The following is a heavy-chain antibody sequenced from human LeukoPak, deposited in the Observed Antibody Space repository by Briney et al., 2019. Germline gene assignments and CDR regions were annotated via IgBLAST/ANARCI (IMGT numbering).Heavy chain of an antibody. D-gene: IGHD3-3*01. V-gene: IGHV3-30-3*01. CDR3: ATAGLGGDYYFDY. J-gene: IGHJ4*02. CDR2: ISYDGSNK. Sequence: GRSLRLSCAASGFTFSSYAMHWVRQAPGKGLEWVAVISYDGSNKYYADSVEGRFTISRDNSKNTLYLQMNSLRAEDTAVYYCATAGLGGDYYFDYWGQGTLVTVSS. CDR1: GFTFSSYA.